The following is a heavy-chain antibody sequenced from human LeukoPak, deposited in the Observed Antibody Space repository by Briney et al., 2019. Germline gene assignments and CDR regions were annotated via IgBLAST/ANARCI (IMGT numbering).Heavy chain of an antibody. D-gene: IGHD5-12*01. V-gene: IGHV4-59*12. J-gene: IGHJ4*02. Sequence: SETLSLTCTVSGGSISSYYWSWIRQPPGKGLEWIGYIYYSGSTNYNPSLKSRVTISVDTSKNQFSLQLNSVTPEDTAVYYCARAGYSGYDRWVLDYWGQGTLVTVSS. CDR3: ARAGYSGYDRWVLDY. CDR1: GGSISSYY. CDR2: IYYSGST.